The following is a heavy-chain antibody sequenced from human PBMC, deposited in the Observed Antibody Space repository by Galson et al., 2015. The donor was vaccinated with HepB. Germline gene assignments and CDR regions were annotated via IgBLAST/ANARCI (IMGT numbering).Heavy chain of an antibody. CDR2: ISYDGSNK. V-gene: IGHV3-30*18. CDR3: AKDLGEVAPYPGTLDY. D-gene: IGHD1-1*01. Sequence: SLRLSCAASGFTFSSYGMHWVRQAPGKGLEWVAVISYDGSNKYYADSVKGRFTISRGNSKNTLYLQMNSLRAEDTAVYYCAKDLGEVAPYPGTLDYWGQGTLVTVSS. CDR1: GFTFSSYG. J-gene: IGHJ4*02.